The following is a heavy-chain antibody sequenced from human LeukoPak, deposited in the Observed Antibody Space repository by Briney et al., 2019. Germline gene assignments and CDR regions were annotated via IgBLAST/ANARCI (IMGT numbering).Heavy chain of an antibody. J-gene: IGHJ4*02. CDR3: ARDSGAAAGTFDY. CDR1: GFTFSSYG. Sequence: PGGSLRLSCAASGFTFSSYGMHWVRQAPGKGLEWVANIKQDGSEKYYVDSVKGRFTISRDNAKNSLYLQMNSLRAEDTAVYYCARDSGAAAGTFDYWGQGTLVTVSS. D-gene: IGHD6-13*01. V-gene: IGHV3-7*01. CDR2: IKQDGSEK.